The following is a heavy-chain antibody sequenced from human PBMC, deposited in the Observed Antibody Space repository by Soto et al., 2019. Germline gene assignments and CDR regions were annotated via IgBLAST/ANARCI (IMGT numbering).Heavy chain of an antibody. D-gene: IGHD4-17*01. CDR3: ARDGHTVTTMGYYYGMDV. J-gene: IGHJ6*02. CDR1: GFTFSSYS. Sequence: QVQLVESGGGVVQPGRSLRLSCAASGFTFSSYSVHWVRQAPGKGLESVAVIWYDGSNKYYADSVKGRFTISRDNSKNTLYLQMNNLRAEDTAVYYCARDGHTVTTMGYYYGMDVWGQGTTVTVSS. V-gene: IGHV3-33*01. CDR2: IWYDGSNK.